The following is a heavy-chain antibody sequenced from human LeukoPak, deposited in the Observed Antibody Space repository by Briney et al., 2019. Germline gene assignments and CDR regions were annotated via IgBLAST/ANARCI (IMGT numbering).Heavy chain of an antibody. V-gene: IGHV3-21*01. J-gene: IGHJ4*02. CDR1: GFTFSSYS. Sequence: GGSLRLSCAASGFTFSSYSMNWVRQAPGKGLEWVSSISSSSSYIYYADSVKGRFTISRDNAKNSLYLQMNSLRAEDTAVYYCARGRGMELGRLDYWGQGTLVTVSS. D-gene: IGHD1-7*01. CDR2: ISSSSSYI. CDR3: ARGRGMELGRLDY.